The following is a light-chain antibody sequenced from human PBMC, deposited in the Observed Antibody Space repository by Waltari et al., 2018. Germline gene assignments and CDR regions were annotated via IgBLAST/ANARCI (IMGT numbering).Light chain of an antibody. V-gene: IGKV1-39*01. CDR3: QASYTTPYS. CDR1: KNIRSY. J-gene: IGKJ2*03. Sequence: DLQMTQSPSSLSASVGDRVTISCRASKNIRSYLSWYQQKPGIAPNLVIYAASTLQSGVPSGCSGSGAWANFTLTITSRQAEDVATYFCQASYTTPYSFGQGTKVEIK. CDR2: AAS.